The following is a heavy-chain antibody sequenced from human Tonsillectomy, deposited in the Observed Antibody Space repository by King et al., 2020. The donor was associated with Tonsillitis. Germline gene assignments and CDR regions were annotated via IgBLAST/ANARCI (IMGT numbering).Heavy chain of an antibody. CDR1: GFIFRHAW. Sequence: VQLVESGGDLVKPGGSLRLSCAASGFIFRHAWMSWVRQAPGRGLEWVCRVKANADGGTIDYGAPAKGRFFITRDDSRDTVYLQMNRLQPGDTAVYYCPTAYTRFCNNGVCQPFDHWGQGTLVTVSS. D-gene: IGHD2-8*01. CDR3: PTAYTRFCNNGVCQPFDH. CDR2: VKANADGGTI. J-gene: IGHJ4*01. V-gene: IGHV3-15*01.